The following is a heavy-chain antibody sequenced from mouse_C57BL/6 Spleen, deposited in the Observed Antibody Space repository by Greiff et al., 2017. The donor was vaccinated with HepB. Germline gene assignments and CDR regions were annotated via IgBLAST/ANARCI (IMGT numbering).Heavy chain of an antibody. V-gene: IGHV1-26*01. J-gene: IGHJ2*01. CDR2: INPNNGGT. Sequence: EVQLQQSGPELVKPGASVKISCKASGYTFTDYYMNWVKQSHGKSLEWIGDINPNNGGTSYNQKFKGKATLTVDKSSSTAYMELRSLTSEDSAVYYCARGGLHFDYWGQGTTLTVSS. CDR1: GYTFTDYY. CDR3: ARGGLHFDY.